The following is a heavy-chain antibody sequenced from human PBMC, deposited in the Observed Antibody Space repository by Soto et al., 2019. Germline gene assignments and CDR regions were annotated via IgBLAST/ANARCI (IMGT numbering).Heavy chain of an antibody. CDR1: GYTFTSYD. CDR3: ARDREDQWWFDP. Sequence: ASVKVSCKASGYTFTSYDINWVRQATGQGLEWMGWMNPNSGNTGYAQKFQGRVTMTRNTSISTAYMELSSLRSEDTAVYYCARDREDQWWFDPWGQGTLVTVSS. D-gene: IGHD6-19*01. J-gene: IGHJ5*02. V-gene: IGHV1-8*01. CDR2: MNPNSGNT.